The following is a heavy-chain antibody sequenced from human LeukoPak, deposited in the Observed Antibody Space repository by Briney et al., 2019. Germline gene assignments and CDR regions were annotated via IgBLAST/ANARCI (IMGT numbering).Heavy chain of an antibody. CDR1: GGTFSSYA. CDR3: ARTSEDIPDYYYYGMDV. CDR2: IIPILGIA. J-gene: IGHJ6*02. V-gene: IGHV1-69*04. Sequence: SVKVSCKASGGTFSSYAISWVRQAPGQGLEWMGRIIPILGIANYAQKFQGRVTITADKSTSTAYMELSSLRSEDTAVYYCARTSEDIPDYYYYGMDVRGQGTTVTVSS. D-gene: IGHD2-15*01.